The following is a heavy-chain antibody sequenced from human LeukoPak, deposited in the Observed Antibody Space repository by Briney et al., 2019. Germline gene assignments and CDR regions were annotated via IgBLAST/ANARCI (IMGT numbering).Heavy chain of an antibody. CDR1: GGSISSGSYY. CDR3: ARSWSGYYTRGYSYFDY. J-gene: IGHJ4*02. CDR2: IYTSGST. V-gene: IGHV4-61*02. Sequence: PSQTLSLTCTVSGGSISSGSYYWSWIRQPAGKGLEWIGRIYTSGSTNYNPSLKSRVTISVDTSKNQFSLKLSSVTAADTAVYYCARSWSGYYTRGYSYFDYWSQGTLVTVSS. D-gene: IGHD3-3*01.